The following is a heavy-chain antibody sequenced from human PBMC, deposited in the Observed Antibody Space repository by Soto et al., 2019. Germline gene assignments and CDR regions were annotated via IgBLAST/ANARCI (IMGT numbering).Heavy chain of an antibody. J-gene: IGHJ4*02. V-gene: IGHV4-4*02. CDR3: VRDSGNGWKDY. CDR1: GGSISSTNW. CDR2: IDHSGST. D-gene: IGHD6-19*01. Sequence: QVQLQESGPGLVKPSGTLSITCAVTGGSISSTNWWNCVRQPPGKGLEWILEIDHSGSTNYNPSLKSRVTMSVDKPRSQCSLKLSSITAADTAVYYGVRDSGNGWKDYWGQGTLATVST.